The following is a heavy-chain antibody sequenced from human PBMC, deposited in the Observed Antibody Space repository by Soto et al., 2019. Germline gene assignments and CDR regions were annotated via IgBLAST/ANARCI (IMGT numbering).Heavy chain of an antibody. Sequence: QVQLQESGPGLVKPSGTLSLTCAVSGDSVTSNIWWSWVRQPPGKGLEWIGEAYHNGLTDYNPSLKSRVTMSVDTSKNEFPQKLTSLTAADTAIYYCARDAAVPGESDRFDYWGQGTLVTVSS. CDR3: ARDAAVPGESDRFDY. CDR1: GDSVTSNIW. V-gene: IGHV4-4*02. CDR2: AYHNGLT. J-gene: IGHJ4*02. D-gene: IGHD6-19*01.